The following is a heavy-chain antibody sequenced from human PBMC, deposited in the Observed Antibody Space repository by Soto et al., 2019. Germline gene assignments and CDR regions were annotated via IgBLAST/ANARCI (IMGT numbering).Heavy chain of an antibody. CDR3: AKCAGGALEQAYCYPYGMDV. D-gene: IGHD3-10*01. CDR1: GFTFSSYG. Sequence: GGSLRLSCAASGFTFSSYGMHWVRQAPGKGLEWVAVISYDGSNKYYADSVKGRFTISRDNSKNTLYLQMNSLRAEDTAVYYCAKCAGGALEQAYCYPYGMDVWRQGTTVTVSS. V-gene: IGHV3-30*18. CDR2: ISYDGSNK. J-gene: IGHJ6*02.